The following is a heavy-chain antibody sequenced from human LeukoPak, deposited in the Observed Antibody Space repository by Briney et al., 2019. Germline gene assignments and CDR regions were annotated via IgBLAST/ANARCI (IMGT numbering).Heavy chain of an antibody. CDR1: GFTFSSYG. CDR2: IWYDGSNK. J-gene: IGHJ4*02. Sequence: PGRSLRLSCAASGFTFSSYGMHWVRQAPGKGLEWVAVIWYDGSNKYYADSVEGRFTISRDNSKNTLYLQMNSLRAEDTAVYYCAKDRFDLSAVDYFDYWGQGTLVTVSS. CDR3: AKDRFDLSAVDYFDY. D-gene: IGHD2-21*01. V-gene: IGHV3-33*06.